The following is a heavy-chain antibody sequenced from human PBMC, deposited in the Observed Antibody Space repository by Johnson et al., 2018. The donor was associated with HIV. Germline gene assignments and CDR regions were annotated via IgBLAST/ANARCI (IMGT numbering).Heavy chain of an antibody. J-gene: IGHJ3*02. V-gene: IGHV3-23*04. D-gene: IGHD7-27*01. CDR1: GFTFSSYA. CDR3: AKAVTGEGAFDI. CDR2: ISGSGGST. Sequence: VTLVESGGVVAQPGGSLRLSCAASGFTFSSYAMSWVRQAPGKGLEWVSAISGSGGSTYYADPVKGRFTISRDNSKNTLYLQMNSLRAEDTAVYYCAKAVTGEGAFDIWGQGTMVTVSS.